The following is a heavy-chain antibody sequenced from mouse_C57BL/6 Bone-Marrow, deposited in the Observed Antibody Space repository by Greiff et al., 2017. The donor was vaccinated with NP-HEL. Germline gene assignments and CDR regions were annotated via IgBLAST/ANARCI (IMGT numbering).Heavy chain of an antibody. J-gene: IGHJ3*01. D-gene: IGHD2-3*01. CDR2: ISNGGGST. CDR1: GFTFSDYY. Sequence: EVKLMESGGGLVQPGGSLKLSCAASGFTFSDYYMYWVRQTPEKRLEWVAYISNGGGSTYSPDTVKGRFTISRDNAKNTLYLQMSRLKSEDTAMYYCARPDGYFVGFAYWGQGTLVTVSA. CDR3: ARPDGYFVGFAY. V-gene: IGHV5-12*01.